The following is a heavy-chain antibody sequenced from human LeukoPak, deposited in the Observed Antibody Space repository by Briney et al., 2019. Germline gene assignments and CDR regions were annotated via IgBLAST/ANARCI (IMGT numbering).Heavy chain of an antibody. CDR3: AKEQNSKGFFDY. J-gene: IGHJ4*02. CDR1: GFTFSTYA. Sequence: GGSLRLSCAASGFTFSTYAMSWVRQAPGKGLGWVSTISGSGAGTYYADSVKGRFTISRDNSKNTLYLQMNSLRAEDTAVYYCAKEQNSKGFFDYWGQGTLVTVSS. V-gene: IGHV3-23*01. D-gene: IGHD4-23*01. CDR2: ISGSGAGT.